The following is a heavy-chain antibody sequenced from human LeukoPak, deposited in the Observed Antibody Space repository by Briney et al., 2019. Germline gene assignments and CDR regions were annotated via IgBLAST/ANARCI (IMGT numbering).Heavy chain of an antibody. Sequence: PSETLSLTCTVSGGSISSSSYYWGWIRQPPGKGLEWIGSIYYSGSTNYNPSLKSRVTISVDTSKNQFSLKLSSVTAADTAVYYCARVGPVQWLRGHYYYYMDVWGKGTTVTVSS. V-gene: IGHV4-39*07. CDR3: ARVGPVQWLRGHYYYYMDV. CDR2: IYYSGST. D-gene: IGHD5-12*01. J-gene: IGHJ6*03. CDR1: GGSISSSSYY.